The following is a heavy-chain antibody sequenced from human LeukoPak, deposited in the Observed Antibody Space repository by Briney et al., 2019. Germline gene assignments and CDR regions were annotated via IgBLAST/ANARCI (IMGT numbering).Heavy chain of an antibody. D-gene: IGHD3-3*01. CDR1: GFTFSSYW. V-gene: IGHV3-7*01. J-gene: IGHJ4*02. CDR2: IKQDGSEK. CDR3: ARLGYYDFWSGYSDPFDY. Sequence: GGSLRLSCAASGFTFSSYWMSWVRQAPGKGLEWVANIKQDGSEKYYVDSVKGRFTISRDNAKNSLYLQMNSLRAEDTAVYYCARLGYYDFWSGYSDPFDYWGQGTLVTVSS.